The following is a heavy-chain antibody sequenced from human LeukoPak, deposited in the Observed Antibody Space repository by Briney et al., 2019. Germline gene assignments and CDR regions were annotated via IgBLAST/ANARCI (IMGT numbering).Heavy chain of an antibody. Sequence: GGSLRLSCAASGFTFSSYSMNWVRQAPGKGLEWVAVISFDGSNKYYADSVKGRFTISRDNSKNTLYLQMNSLRAEDTAVYYCAKFFSGEYSSGGNYWGQGTLVTVSS. V-gene: IGHV3-30*18. D-gene: IGHD6-19*01. J-gene: IGHJ4*02. CDR3: AKFFSGEYSSGGNY. CDR2: ISFDGSNK. CDR1: GFTFSSYS.